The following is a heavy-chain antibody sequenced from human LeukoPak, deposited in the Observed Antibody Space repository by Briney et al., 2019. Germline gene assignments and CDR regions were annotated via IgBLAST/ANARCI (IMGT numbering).Heavy chain of an antibody. Sequence: AGGSLRLSCAASEFTFRDYAMRWVRQAPEKGLEGVSIISGSGGSTNYADSVKGRFTISRDNSKNTLYLQMNSLRAEDTALYYCAKPGYGPGSFNCPYFDYWGQGALVTVSS. J-gene: IGHJ4*02. CDR3: AKPGYGPGSFNCPYFDY. V-gene: IGHV3-23*01. CDR2: ISGSGGST. D-gene: IGHD3-10*01. CDR1: EFTFRDYA.